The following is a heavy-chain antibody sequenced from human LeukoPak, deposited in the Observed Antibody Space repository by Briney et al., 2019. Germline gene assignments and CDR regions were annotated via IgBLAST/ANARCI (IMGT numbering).Heavy chain of an antibody. V-gene: IGHV1-46*01. CDR2: INPCGGST. Sequence: ASGKVCCKAFGYSLTNYYVHLVRQAPGQGLEWMGEINPCGGSTSYAQKFQGRITVTRDTYTNTVYMDLSSLRSEDTATYYCARGAPTTRIGAGRFDYWGQGSLLTVAS. J-gene: IGHJ4*02. D-gene: IGHD5-12*01. CDR3: ARGAPTTRIGAGRFDY. CDR1: GYSLTNYY.